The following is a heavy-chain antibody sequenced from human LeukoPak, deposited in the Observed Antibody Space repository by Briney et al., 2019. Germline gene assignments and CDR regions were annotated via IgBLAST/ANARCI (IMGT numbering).Heavy chain of an antibody. J-gene: IGHJ4*01. Sequence: AASVRVSCKTSGYIFTSYGISWVRQAPGQGLEWMGYISAYNGNTNYAQKLQGRVTMTTDTSTSTAYMELRSLRSDDTAVYYCARVTIFGVVIIPLHFGYWGQGTLVTVSS. CDR3: ARVTIFGVVIIPLHFGY. D-gene: IGHD3-3*01. CDR1: GYIFTSYG. CDR2: ISAYNGNT. V-gene: IGHV1-18*01.